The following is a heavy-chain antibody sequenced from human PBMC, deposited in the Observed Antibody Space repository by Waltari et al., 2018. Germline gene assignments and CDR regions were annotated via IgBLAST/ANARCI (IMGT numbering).Heavy chain of an antibody. Sequence: QVQLQESGPGLVKPSQTLSLTCPVSGASPSGGSYLWNWIRQPAGKGLEWIARIYTTGRTDYNPSLQSRVTISADTSKNELSLKMSSVTAADTAVYYCARSGYDSTEGWLDPWGPGTLVTVSS. D-gene: IGHD3-22*01. CDR3: ARSGYDSTEGWLDP. CDR2: IYTTGRT. V-gene: IGHV4-61*02. CDR1: GASPSGGSYL. J-gene: IGHJ5*02.